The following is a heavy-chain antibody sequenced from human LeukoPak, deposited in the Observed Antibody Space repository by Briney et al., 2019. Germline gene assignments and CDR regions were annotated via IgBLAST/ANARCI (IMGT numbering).Heavy chain of an antibody. D-gene: IGHD4-17*01. V-gene: IGHV1-8*03. Sequence: GASVKASCKASGYTFTSYDINWVRQATGQGLEWMGWMNPNSGNTGYAQKFQGRVTITRNTSISTAYMELSSLRSENTAVYYCARGWDYGDYSYMDVWGKGTTVTVSS. CDR1: GYTFTSYD. CDR3: ARGWDYGDYSYMDV. CDR2: MNPNSGNT. J-gene: IGHJ6*03.